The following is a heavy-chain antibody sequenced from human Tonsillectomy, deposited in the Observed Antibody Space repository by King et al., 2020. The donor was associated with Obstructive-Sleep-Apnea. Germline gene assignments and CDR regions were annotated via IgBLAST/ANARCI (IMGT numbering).Heavy chain of an antibody. V-gene: IGHV3-11*01. CDR3: TRGVFSDF. J-gene: IGHJ4*02. CDR2: VSGTGDTL. CDR1: GFTFSDYY. Sequence: VKLVESGGGLVKPGGSLRLSCAASGFTFSDYYMNWIRQSPGKGLEWLAFVSGTGDTLYYADSVRGRFTISRDNGKNSLSLQMNSLRAADTATYYCTRGVFSDFWGRGTLVTVAS. D-gene: IGHD3-16*01.